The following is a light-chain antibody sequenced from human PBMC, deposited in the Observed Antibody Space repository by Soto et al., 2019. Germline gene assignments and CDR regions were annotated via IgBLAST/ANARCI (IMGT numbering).Light chain of an antibody. CDR2: RND. Sequence: QSVLTQPPSASGTPGQRVVISCSGSSSNIGNNFVYWYQQFPGTAPKLLIYRNDQRPSGVPDRFSGSKSGTPGSLAISGLRSEDEADYYCTAWDDSLSGHLFGGGTKLTVL. J-gene: IGLJ2*01. CDR3: TAWDDSLSGHL. CDR1: SSNIGNNF. V-gene: IGLV1-47*01.